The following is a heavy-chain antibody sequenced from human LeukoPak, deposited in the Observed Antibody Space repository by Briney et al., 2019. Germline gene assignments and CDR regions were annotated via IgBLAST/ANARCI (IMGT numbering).Heavy chain of an antibody. CDR3: ARDGSDIAVAGTPLAESFDI. J-gene: IGHJ3*02. D-gene: IGHD6-19*01. CDR1: GDSISGYH. CDR2: IYASGTI. V-gene: IGHV4-4*07. Sequence: PSETLSLTCTVSGDSISGYHWSGIRQPAGKGLEWIGRIYASGTINYNPSLKSRVTMSVDRSKNQFSLKVKSVTAADTAVYYCARDGSDIAVAGTPLAESFDIWGQGTMVTVSS.